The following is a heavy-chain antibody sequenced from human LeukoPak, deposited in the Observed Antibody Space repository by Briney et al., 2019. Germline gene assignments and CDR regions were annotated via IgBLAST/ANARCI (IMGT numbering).Heavy chain of an antibody. D-gene: IGHD1-26*01. J-gene: IGHJ4*02. CDR3: ARVGYSGTYGY. CDR1: LGSPRVTM. Sequence: SEALSLSRVHHLGSPRVTMRSTMPPPPGTGLEWIGEINDSGSTNDNPSLKIRVTISVDTSKNQFSLKLSSVTAADTAVYYCARVGYSGTYGYWGQGTLVTVSS. CDR2: INDSGST. V-gene: IGHV4-34*01.